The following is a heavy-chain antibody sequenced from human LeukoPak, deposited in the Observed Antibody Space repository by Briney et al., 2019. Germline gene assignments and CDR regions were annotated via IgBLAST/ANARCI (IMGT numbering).Heavy chain of an antibody. J-gene: IGHJ4*02. Sequence: GASVKVSCKASGYTFTSYGISWVRQAPGQGLEWMGWISAYNGNTNYAQKLQDRVTMTTDTSTSTAYMELRSLRSDDTAVYYCAQDSPYEYGSGSYYYWGQGTLVTVSS. CDR1: GYTFTSYG. V-gene: IGHV1-18*01. D-gene: IGHD3-10*01. CDR3: AQDSPYEYGSGSYYY. CDR2: ISAYNGNT.